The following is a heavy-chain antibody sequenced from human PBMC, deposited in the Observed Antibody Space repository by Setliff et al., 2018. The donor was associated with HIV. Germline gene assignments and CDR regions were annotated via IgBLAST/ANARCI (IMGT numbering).Heavy chain of an antibody. CDR2: FYTSGST. CDR3: ARDRGSGSWFDF. V-gene: IGHV4-61*02. D-gene: IGHD1-26*01. J-gene: IGHJ4*02. Sequence: KTSETLSLTCTVSGGSITRGSYYWSWIRQPAGKGLEWIGRFYTSGSTNYNPSLKSRVTMSVATSKNQFSLKLSSVTAADTAVYYCARDRGSGSWFDFWGQGTLVTVSS. CDR1: GGSITRGSYY.